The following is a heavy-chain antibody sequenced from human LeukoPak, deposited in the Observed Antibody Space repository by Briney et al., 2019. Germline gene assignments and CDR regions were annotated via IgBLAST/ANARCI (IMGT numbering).Heavy chain of an antibody. J-gene: IGHJ5*02. D-gene: IGHD2-15*01. Sequence: SETLSLTCTVSGGSISSYYWSWIRQPPGKGLEWIGYICYSGSTNYNPSLKSRVTISVDTSKNRFSLKLSSVTAADTAVYYCARIRLRGRFDPWGQGTLVTVSS. CDR3: ARIRLRGRFDP. V-gene: IGHV4-59*01. CDR2: ICYSGST. CDR1: GGSISSYY.